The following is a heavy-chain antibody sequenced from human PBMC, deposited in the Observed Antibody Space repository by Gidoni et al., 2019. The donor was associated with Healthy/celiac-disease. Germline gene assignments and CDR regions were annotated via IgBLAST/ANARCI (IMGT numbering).Heavy chain of an antibody. Sequence: EVQLVESGGGLVQPGGSLRLSCAASGFTFSSYKMNWVRQAPGKGLEWVSYISSSGSTIYYADSVKGRFTISRDNAKNSLYLQMNSLRAEDTAVYYCARGRYFDWFGPNNWFDPWGQGTLVTVSS. CDR1: GFTFSSYK. D-gene: IGHD3-9*01. V-gene: IGHV3-48*03. CDR2: ISSSGSTI. J-gene: IGHJ5*02. CDR3: ARGRYFDWFGPNNWFDP.